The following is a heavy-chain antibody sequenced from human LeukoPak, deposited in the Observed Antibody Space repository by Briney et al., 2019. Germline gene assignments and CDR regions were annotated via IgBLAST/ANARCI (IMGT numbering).Heavy chain of an antibody. D-gene: IGHD6-13*01. CDR3: AKDSSSWSSDDAFDI. CDR1: GFTFDDYA. Sequence: PGRSLRLSCAASGFTFDDYAMHWVRQAPGKGLEWVSGISWNSGSIGYADSVKGRFTISRDNAKNSLYLQMNSLRAEDMALYYCAKDSSSWSSDDAFDIWGQGTMVTVSS. V-gene: IGHV3-9*03. J-gene: IGHJ3*02. CDR2: ISWNSGSI.